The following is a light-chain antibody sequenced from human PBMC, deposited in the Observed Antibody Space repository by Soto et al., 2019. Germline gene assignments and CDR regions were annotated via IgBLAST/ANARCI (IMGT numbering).Light chain of an antibody. Sequence: QSALTQLPSVSGAPGQRVTISCAGSSSNIGAGYNVHWYQHLPGRAPKLLIFGNDNRPSGVPDRFSASKSGSSASLAITGLQAEDEADYYCQSYDKSLSGFYVFGTGTKLTVL. V-gene: IGLV1-40*01. CDR1: SSNIGAGYN. CDR2: GND. J-gene: IGLJ1*01. CDR3: QSYDKSLSGFYV.